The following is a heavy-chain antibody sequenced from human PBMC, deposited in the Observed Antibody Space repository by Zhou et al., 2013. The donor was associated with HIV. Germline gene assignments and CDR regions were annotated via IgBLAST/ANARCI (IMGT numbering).Heavy chain of an antibody. CDR2: INTNNGEV. Sequence: VQLVQSGAEVKKPGASVKVSCKASGYIFTSYGISWVRQVPGQGLEWIAWINTNNGEVHSAQKLQGRITVTADTSTSTVYMEVRSLRSDDTAVYYCARDPPGYPYFFDYWGQGTLVTVSS. CDR3: ARDPPGYPYFFDY. V-gene: IGHV1-18*01. D-gene: IGHD5-12*01. J-gene: IGHJ4*02. CDR1: GYIFTSYG.